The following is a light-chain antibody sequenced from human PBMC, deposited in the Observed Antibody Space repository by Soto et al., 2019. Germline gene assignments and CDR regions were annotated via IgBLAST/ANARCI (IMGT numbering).Light chain of an antibody. CDR1: QSIDFW. V-gene: IGKV1-5*03. CDR2: KAS. J-gene: IGKJ1*01. Sequence: DIQMTQSPSTLAASVGDRVNITCRASQSIDFWLAWYQQKSGEAPKLLIYKASTLHSGVPSRFSGSGSGTEFTLTISPLQPDDFAIYYCQQYKSYSRTFGQGTKVEIK. CDR3: QQYKSYSRT.